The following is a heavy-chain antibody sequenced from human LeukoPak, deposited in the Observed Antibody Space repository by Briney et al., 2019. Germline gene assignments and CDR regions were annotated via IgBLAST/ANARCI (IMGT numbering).Heavy chain of an antibody. CDR2: IYYTGSI. Sequence: GSLRLSCAASGFTFSSYAMSWIRQPPGKGLEWIGYIYYTGSITYNPSLKSRVTISVDTSKNQFSLNLNSVTAADTAVYYCARGEGYYFDYWGQGTLVTVSS. CDR3: ARGEGYYFDY. V-gene: IGHV4-59*01. J-gene: IGHJ4*02. CDR1: GFTFSSYA. D-gene: IGHD1-26*01.